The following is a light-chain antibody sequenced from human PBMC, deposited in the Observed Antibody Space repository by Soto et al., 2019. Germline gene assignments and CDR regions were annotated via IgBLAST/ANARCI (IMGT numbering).Light chain of an antibody. J-gene: IGKJ5*01. CDR3: QQYNNWRLA. CDR2: GAS. V-gene: IGKV3-15*01. Sequence: EIVMTQSPATLSVSPGERATLSCMASQSVSSNLAWYQQKPGQAPRLLIYGASTRATGIPARFSGSGSGTAFTLTISSLQSEDFAGYYCQQYNNWRLAFGQGTRLEIK. CDR1: QSVSSN.